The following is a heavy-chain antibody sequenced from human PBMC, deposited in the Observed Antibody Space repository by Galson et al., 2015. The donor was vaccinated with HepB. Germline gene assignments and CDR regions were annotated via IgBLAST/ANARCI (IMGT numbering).Heavy chain of an antibody. J-gene: IGHJ4*02. CDR1: GSTFSNYA. CDR3: ADDFWSGYKKGDY. V-gene: IGHV3-23*01. CDR2: ISGSGRST. D-gene: IGHD3-3*01. Sequence: SLRLSCAASGSTFSNYAMSWVRQAPGKRLEWVSGISGSGRSTYYADSVKGRFTISRDNSKNTLFLQVNSLRAEDTAVYYCADDFWSGYKKGDYWGQGTLVTVSS.